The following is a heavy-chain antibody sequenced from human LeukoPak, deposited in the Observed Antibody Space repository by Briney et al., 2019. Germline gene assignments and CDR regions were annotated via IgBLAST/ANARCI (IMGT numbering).Heavy chain of an antibody. D-gene: IGHD6-19*01. Sequence: GASVKVSCKASGYTFTGYYRHWVRQAPGQGLEWMGWINPNSGGTNYAQKFQGRVTMTRDTSISTAYMELSRLRSDDTAVYYCARAFTSLEWLAHQDYYFDYWGQGTLVTVSS. CDR1: GYTFTGYY. V-gene: IGHV1-2*02. CDR2: INPNSGGT. J-gene: IGHJ4*02. CDR3: ARAFTSLEWLAHQDYYFDY.